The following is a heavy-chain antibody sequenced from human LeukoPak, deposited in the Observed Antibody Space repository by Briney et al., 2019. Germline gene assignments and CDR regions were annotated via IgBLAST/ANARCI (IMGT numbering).Heavy chain of an antibody. V-gene: IGHV3-23*01. CDR1: GFSFSDWA. CDR3: AKIPIFDWSYDAFDI. D-gene: IGHD3-9*01. J-gene: IGHJ3*02. CDR2: MSASGHLI. Sequence: GGSLRLSCAASGFSFSDWAMNWVRHPPGKGLEWVSSMSASGHLIDYTDSVKGRFTISRDNSKNTLYLQMNSLRAEDTAVYYCAKIPIFDWSYDAFDIWGQGTMVTVSS.